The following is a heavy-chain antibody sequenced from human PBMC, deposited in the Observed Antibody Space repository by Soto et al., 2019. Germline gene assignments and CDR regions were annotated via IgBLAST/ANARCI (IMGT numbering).Heavy chain of an antibody. J-gene: IGHJ6*02. CDR3: ASPALGGGYGYYCGMDV. CDR2: IIPMFGTA. Sequence: SVKVSGKAWGGTFRSYAISWLRQAGGQGLEWMGGIIPMFGTANYAQKIQGRVTITWDKSTSTAYMELSSLRSEDTAVYYCASPALGGGYGYYCGMDVWGQGTTVTVS. CDR1: GGTFRSYA. D-gene: IGHD3-22*01. V-gene: IGHV1-69*06.